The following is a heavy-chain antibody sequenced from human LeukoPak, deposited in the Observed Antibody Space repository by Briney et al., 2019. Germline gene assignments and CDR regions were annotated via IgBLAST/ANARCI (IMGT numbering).Heavy chain of an antibody. V-gene: IGHV1-18*01. Sequence: ASVKVSCKASGYTFTSYGISWVRQAPGQGLEWMGWISAYNGNTNYAQKLQGRVTMTTDTSTSTAYMELRSLRSDDTAVYYCARVMHGAPYNWFDPWGQGTLVTVSS. CDR3: ARVMHGAPYNWFDP. CDR1: GYTFTSYG. J-gene: IGHJ5*02. CDR2: ISAYNGNT. D-gene: IGHD4-17*01.